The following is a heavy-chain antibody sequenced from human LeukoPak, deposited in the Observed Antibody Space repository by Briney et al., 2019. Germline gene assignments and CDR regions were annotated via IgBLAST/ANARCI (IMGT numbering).Heavy chain of an antibody. CDR2: ISYDGSNK. D-gene: IGHD6-13*01. V-gene: IGHV3-30-3*01. CDR3: ARDSSSWYSGGWFDP. CDR1: GFTFSSYA. J-gene: IGHJ5*02. Sequence: GGSLRLSCAASGFTFSSYAMHWVRQAPGKGLEWVAVISYDGSNKYYADSVKGRFTISRDNSKNTLYLQMNSLRAEDTAVYYCARDSSSWYSGGWFDPWGQGTLVTVSS.